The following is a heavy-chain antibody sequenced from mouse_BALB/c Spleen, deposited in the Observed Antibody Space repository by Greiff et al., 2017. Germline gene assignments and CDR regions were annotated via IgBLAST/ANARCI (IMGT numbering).Heavy chain of an antibody. CDR3: ARPEFITTATEGFAY. J-gene: IGHJ3*01. V-gene: IGHV5-9-3*01. CDR2: ISSGGSYT. D-gene: IGHD1-2*01. CDR1: GFTFSSYA. Sequence: EVNVVESGGGLVKPGGSLKLSCAASGFTFSSYAMSWVRQTPEKRLEWVATISSGGSYTYYPDSVKGRFTISRDNAKNTLYLQMSSLRSEDTAMYYCARPEFITTATEGFAYWGQGTLVTVSA.